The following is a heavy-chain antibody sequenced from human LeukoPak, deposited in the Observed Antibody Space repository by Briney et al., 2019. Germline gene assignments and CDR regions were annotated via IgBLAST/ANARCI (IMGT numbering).Heavy chain of an antibody. CDR3: ARDGEDIDSSGYYLDY. CDR2: IWYDGSNK. V-gene: IGHV3-33*08. CDR1: GFSFNTYA. Sequence: GGSLRLSCAASGFSFNTYAMHWVRQAPGKGLEWVAVIWYDGSNKYYADSVKGRFTISRDNSKNTLYLQMNSLRAEDTAVYYCARDGEDIDSSGYYLDYWGQGTLVTVSS. J-gene: IGHJ4*02. D-gene: IGHD3-22*01.